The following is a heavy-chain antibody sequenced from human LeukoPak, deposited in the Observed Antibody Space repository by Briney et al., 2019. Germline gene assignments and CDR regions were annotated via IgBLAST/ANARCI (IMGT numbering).Heavy chain of an antibody. V-gene: IGHV4-39*02. J-gene: IGHJ4*02. CDR2: IYYSGST. Sequence: GSLRLSCAASGFTFSSYAMSWVRQAPGKGLEWIGNIYYSGSTFYNPSLKSRVTISVDTSQEQFSLKLSSVTAADTAVYYCAREGWGYNDGRGSFDYWGQGTLVTVSS. CDR1: GFTFSSYA. CDR3: AREGWGYNDGRGSFDY. D-gene: IGHD3-22*01.